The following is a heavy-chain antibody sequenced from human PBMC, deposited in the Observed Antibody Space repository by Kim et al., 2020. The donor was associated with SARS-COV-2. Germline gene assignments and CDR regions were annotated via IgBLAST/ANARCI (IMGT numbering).Heavy chain of an antibody. D-gene: IGHD1-26*01. CDR3: ARDYSGRPNFFDP. Sequence: YADSVKGQFTISRDDSNNTFYLQMSSLRPEDTAVYYCARDYSGRPNFFDPWGQGTLVTVSS. V-gene: IGHV3-30*07. J-gene: IGHJ5*02.